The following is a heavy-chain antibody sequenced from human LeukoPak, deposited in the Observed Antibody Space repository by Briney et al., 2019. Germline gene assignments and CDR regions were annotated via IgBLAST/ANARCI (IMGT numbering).Heavy chain of an antibody. J-gene: IGHJ4*02. V-gene: IGHV3-21*01. CDR3: ARDPHYYGSGSYYNLNYFDY. CDR2: ISSSSSYI. CDR1: GFTFSS. D-gene: IGHD3-10*01. Sequence: GGSLRLSCAASGFTFSSMNWVRQAPGKGLEWVSSISSSSSYIYYADSVKGRFTISRDNAKNSLYLQMNSLRAEDTAVYYCARDPHYYGSGSYYNLNYFDYWGQGTLVTVSS.